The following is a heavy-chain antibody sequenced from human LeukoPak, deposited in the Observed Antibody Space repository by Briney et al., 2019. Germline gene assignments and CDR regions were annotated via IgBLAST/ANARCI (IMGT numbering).Heavy chain of an antibody. CDR3: ARDKTVGATKFDS. D-gene: IGHD1-26*01. Sequence: GGSLRLSCAASGFTFSSYWMSWVRQAPGKGLEWVANIKEDGSEKYYVDSVKGRFTISRDNAENSLYLQMNSLRAEDTAIYYCARDKTVGATKFDSWGQGTLVTVSS. CDR1: GFTFSSYW. J-gene: IGHJ4*02. V-gene: IGHV3-7*01. CDR2: IKEDGSEK.